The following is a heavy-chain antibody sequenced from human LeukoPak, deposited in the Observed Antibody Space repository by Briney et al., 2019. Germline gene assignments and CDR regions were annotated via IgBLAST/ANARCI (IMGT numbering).Heavy chain of an antibody. V-gene: IGHV4-4*02. J-gene: IGHJ5*02. CDR3: ARHAWGGSSWYSNWFDP. D-gene: IGHD6-13*01. CDR2: IYHSGST. Sequence: SETLSLTCGVSGGSISSGIWWSWVRQPPGKGLEWIGEIYHSGSTNYNPSLKSRGTISVDTSKNQFSLKLSSVTAADTAVYYCARHAWGGSSWYSNWFDPWGQGTLVTVSS. CDR1: GGSISSGIW.